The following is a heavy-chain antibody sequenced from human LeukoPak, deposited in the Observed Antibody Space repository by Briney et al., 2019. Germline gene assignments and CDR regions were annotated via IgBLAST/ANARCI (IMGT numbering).Heavy chain of an antibody. J-gene: IGHJ4*02. CDR3: ARQSPPGAAAEDDY. Sequence: SHTLSLTCTVSGGSISSGSYYWSWIRQPAGKGLEWIGRIYTSGSTNYNPSPKSRVTISVDTSKNQFSLKLSSVTAADTAVYYCARQSPPGAAAEDDYWGQGTLVTVSS. V-gene: IGHV4-61*02. D-gene: IGHD6-13*01. CDR2: IYTSGST. CDR1: GGSISSGSYY.